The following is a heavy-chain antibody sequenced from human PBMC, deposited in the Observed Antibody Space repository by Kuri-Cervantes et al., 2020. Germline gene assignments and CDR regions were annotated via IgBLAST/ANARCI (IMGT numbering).Heavy chain of an antibody. CDR1: GFTFSSYA. CDR3: AKDCLDYYGSGSSNGMDV. V-gene: IGHV3-64*01. J-gene: IGHJ6*02. Sequence: GGSLRLSCAASGFTFSSYAMHWVRQAPGKGLEYVSATSSNGGSTYYANSVKGRFTISRDNSKNTLYLQMGSPRAEDTAVYYCAKDCLDYYGSGSSNGMDVWGQGTTVTVSS. D-gene: IGHD3-10*01. CDR2: TSSNGGST.